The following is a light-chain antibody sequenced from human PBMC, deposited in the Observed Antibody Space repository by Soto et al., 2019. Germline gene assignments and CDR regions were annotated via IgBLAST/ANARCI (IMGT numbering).Light chain of an antibody. CDR1: ALPKQF. Sequence: SSELTQPPSVSLSPGQTARITCSGDALPKQFAHWYQQKAGQAPVILIYNDTERPSGIPERFSGSSSGTTVTLTISGLQAEDEADYYCQSTDSSGSSVVFGGGTKLTVL. J-gene: IGLJ2*01. CDR3: QSTDSSGSSVV. V-gene: IGLV3-25*03. CDR2: NDT.